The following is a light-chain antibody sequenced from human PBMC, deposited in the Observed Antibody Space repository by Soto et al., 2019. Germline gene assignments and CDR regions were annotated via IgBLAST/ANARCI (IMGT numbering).Light chain of an antibody. CDR1: QGISNY. V-gene: IGKV1-27*01. J-gene: IGKJ4*01. CDR2: AAS. Sequence: EIQISQSPASLSASVGDRVTITCRASQGISNYLAWYQQKPGKVPKLLIYAASTLQSGVPSRFSGSGSGTDFTLTISSLQPEDVATDYCQKYNSAPLTFGGGTNVDIK. CDR3: QKYNSAPLT.